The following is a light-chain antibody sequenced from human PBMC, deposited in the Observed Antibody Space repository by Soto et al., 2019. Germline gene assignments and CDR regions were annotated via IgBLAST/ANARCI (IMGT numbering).Light chain of an antibody. Sequence: EIVLTQSPGTLSLSPGERATLSCRASQSVSDSYLAWYQQKPGQAPRLLTYASSRATGIPDRFSGSGSGTDFTLTISRLEPEDFAVYYCQHYGTSALFGPGTRVDIK. CDR2: AS. CDR3: QHYGTSAL. CDR1: QSVSDSY. J-gene: IGKJ3*01. V-gene: IGKV3-20*01.